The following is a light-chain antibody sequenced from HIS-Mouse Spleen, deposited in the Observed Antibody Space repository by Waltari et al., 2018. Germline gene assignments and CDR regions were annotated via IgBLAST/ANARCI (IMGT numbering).Light chain of an antibody. J-gene: IGLJ2*01. CDR3: YSTDSSGNHRV. CDR2: EDS. V-gene: IGLV3-10*01. CDR1: ALPKQY. Sequence: SYELTQPPSVSVSPGQTARITCSGDALPKQYAYWYQQKSGQAPVLVIYEDSKRPSGIPERFSGSSSGTMATLTISGAQVEDEADYCCYSTDSSGNHRVFGGGTKLTVL.